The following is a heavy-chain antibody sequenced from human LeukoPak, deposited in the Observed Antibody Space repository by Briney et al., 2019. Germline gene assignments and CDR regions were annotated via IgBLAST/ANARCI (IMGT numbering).Heavy chain of an antibody. D-gene: IGHD6-19*01. CDR3: ARDRASSSYCSESNCQYFYYYMDV. J-gene: IGHJ6*03. CDR2: ISYEGTDK. V-gene: IGHV3-30*04. CDR1: GFTFSRYA. Sequence: PGGSLRLSCAASGFTFSRYAMNWVRPAPGKGLEWVAGISYEGTDKNYADAAQGRFTISRDNSKSTVYLQMNSLRPDETAVHYCARDRASSSYCSESNCQYFYYYMDVWGKGTTVTVSS.